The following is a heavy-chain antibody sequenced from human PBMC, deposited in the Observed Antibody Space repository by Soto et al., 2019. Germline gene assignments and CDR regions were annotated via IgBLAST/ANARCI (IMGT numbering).Heavy chain of an antibody. D-gene: IGHD1-26*01. V-gene: IGHV3-7*01. CDR2: IKEDGSET. CDR1: GFTFKNNW. J-gene: IGHJ4*02. Sequence: EVQLVESGGGLVQPGGSLRLSCAASGFTFKNNWMSWLRQAPGKGLEWAANIKEDGSETYYVDSVKGRFTISRDNAKNSLYLQMNSLRAEDTAVYYCAKGGSWDLDYWGQGALVTVSS. CDR3: AKGGSWDLDY.